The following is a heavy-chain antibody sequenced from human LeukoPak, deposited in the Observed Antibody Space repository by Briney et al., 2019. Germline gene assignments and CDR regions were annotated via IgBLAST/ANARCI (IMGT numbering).Heavy chain of an antibody. CDR1: NDSLNDSY. D-gene: IGHD1-26*01. J-gene: IGHJ4*02. Sequence: SETLSLTCTVSNDSLNDSYWTWIRQPPGKRLEWIGYISNSGTTKYNPSLKSRVTISVDTSNNQISLRLRSVTAADTAVYFCARGGRNFDYWGQGTLVTVSS. CDR2: ISNSGTT. V-gene: IGHV4-59*01. CDR3: ARGGRNFDY.